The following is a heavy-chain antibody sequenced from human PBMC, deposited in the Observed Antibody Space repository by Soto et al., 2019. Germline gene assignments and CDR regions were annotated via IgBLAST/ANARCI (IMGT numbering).Heavy chain of an antibody. CDR1: GYTFTSYD. CDR3: ARGRYDFWSGYYKRAFDI. V-gene: IGHV1-8*01. CDR2: MNPNSGNT. D-gene: IGHD3-3*01. J-gene: IGHJ3*02. Sequence: QVPLVQSGAEVKKPGASVKVSCKASGYTFTSYDINWVRQATGQGLEWMGWMNPNSGNTGYAQKFQGRVTMTRNTSISTAYMELSSLRSEDTAVYYCARGRYDFWSGYYKRAFDIWGQGTMVTVSS.